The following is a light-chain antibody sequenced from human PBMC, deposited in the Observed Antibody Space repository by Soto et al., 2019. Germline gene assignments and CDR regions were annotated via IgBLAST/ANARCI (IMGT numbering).Light chain of an antibody. Sequence: QSALTQPASVSGSPGQSITISCTGTSSDIGGYNYVSWNQQHPGKAPKLMIYDVSNRPSGVSNRFSGSKSGNTASLTISWLQAEDEADYYCSSYTSSTLYVFGTGTKVTVL. CDR3: SSYTSSTLYV. V-gene: IGLV2-14*01. J-gene: IGLJ1*01. CDR2: DVS. CDR1: SSDIGGYNY.